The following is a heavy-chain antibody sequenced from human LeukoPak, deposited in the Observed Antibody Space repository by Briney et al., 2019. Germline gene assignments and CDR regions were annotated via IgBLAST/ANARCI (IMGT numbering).Heavy chain of an antibody. D-gene: IGHD5-12*01. CDR2: INAGDGNT. V-gene: IGHV1-3*01. Sequence: ASVKVSCKASGYTFTSYFMHWARQAPGQRLEWMGWINAGDGNTKYSQKFQGRVTITRDTSASTAYMELSSLRSEHTAVYYCARGYGGYDLDYRGQGTLVTVSS. CDR3: ARGYGGYDLDY. CDR1: GYTFTSYF. J-gene: IGHJ4*02.